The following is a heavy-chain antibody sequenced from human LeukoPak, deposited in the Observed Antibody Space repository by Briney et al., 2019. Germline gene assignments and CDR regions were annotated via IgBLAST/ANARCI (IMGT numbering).Heavy chain of an antibody. Sequence: SVKVSCKASGGTFSSYAISWVRQAPGQGLEWMGRIIPILGTANYAQKFQGRVTITTDESTSTAYMELSSLRSKDTAVYYCARDMAYCGGDCYHFDYWGQGTLVTVSS. CDR3: ARDMAYCGGDCYHFDY. D-gene: IGHD2-21*02. J-gene: IGHJ4*02. CDR2: IIPILGTA. V-gene: IGHV1-69*11. CDR1: GGTFSSYA.